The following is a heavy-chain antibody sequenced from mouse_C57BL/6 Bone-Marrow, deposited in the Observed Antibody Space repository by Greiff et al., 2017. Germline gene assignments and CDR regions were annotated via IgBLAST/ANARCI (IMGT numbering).Heavy chain of an antibody. CDR3: ARYEEMGSTWFAY. CDR2: IYPGDGDT. D-gene: IGHD2-12*01. Sequence: QVPLQQSGAELVKPGASVKISCKASGYAFSSYWMNWVQQRPGKGLEGIDQIYPGDGDTNYNGKFKGKATLTADKSSSTAYMQLSSLTSEDSAVYFCARYEEMGSTWFAYWGQGTLVTVSA. V-gene: IGHV1-80*01. J-gene: IGHJ3*01. CDR1: GYAFSSYW.